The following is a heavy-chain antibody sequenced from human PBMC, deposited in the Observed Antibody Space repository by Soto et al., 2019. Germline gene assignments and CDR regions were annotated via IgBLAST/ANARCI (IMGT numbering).Heavy chain of an antibody. J-gene: IGHJ6*02. Sequence: GGSLRLSCAASGFTFSSYSINWVRQAPGKGLEWVSSISGSSTHIYYADSVKGRFTISRDNAKNSLYLQMNSLRAEDTAVYYCARGRGFYQDGRYYFYGMDVWGQGTTVTVSS. CDR3: ARGRGFYQDGRYYFYGMDV. CDR2: ISGSSTHI. V-gene: IGHV3-21*01. CDR1: GFTFSSYS. D-gene: IGHD1-26*01.